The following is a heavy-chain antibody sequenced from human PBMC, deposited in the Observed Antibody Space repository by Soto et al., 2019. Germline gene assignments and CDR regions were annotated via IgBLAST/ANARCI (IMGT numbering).Heavy chain of an antibody. J-gene: IGHJ3*02. V-gene: IGHV5-51*01. D-gene: IGHD1-26*01. CDR3: ARQLSGSYYTGAFDI. CDR1: GYSFTNYW. Sequence: EVQLVQSGAEVKKPGESLKISCKGSGYSFTNYWIGWVRQMPGKGLEWMGIIYPGDSDTRYSPSFQGQVTISADKSIXTACLQWSSLKASDTAMYYCARQLSGSYYTGAFDIWGQGTMVTVSS. CDR2: IYPGDSDT.